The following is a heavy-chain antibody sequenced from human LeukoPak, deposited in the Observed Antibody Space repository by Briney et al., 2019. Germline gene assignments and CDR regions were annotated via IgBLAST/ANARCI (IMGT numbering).Heavy chain of an antibody. D-gene: IGHD3-22*01. Sequence: PGGSLRLSCAASGFTVANDRMSWVRQAPGKGLEWVSAISGSGGSTYYADSVKGRFTISRDNSKNTLYPQMNSLRAEDTAVYYCAKHTPYLYYDSSGYFGWGQGTLVTVSS. CDR2: ISGSGGST. V-gene: IGHV3-23*01. CDR1: GFTVANDR. CDR3: AKHTPYLYYDSSGYFG. J-gene: IGHJ4*02.